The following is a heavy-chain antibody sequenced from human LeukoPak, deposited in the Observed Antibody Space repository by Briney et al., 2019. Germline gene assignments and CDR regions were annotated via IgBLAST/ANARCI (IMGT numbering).Heavy chain of an antibody. V-gene: IGHV5-51*01. J-gene: IGHJ4*02. CDR3: ARRYSGSYRFDY. CDR2: IYPDDSDT. D-gene: IGHD1-26*01. Sequence: GESLKISCEGSGYSFTSYWIGWVRQMPGKGLEWMGIIYPDDSDTRYSPSFQGQVTISADKSISTAYLQWSSPKTSDTAMYYCARRYSGSYRFDYWGQGTLVTVSS. CDR1: GYSFTSYW.